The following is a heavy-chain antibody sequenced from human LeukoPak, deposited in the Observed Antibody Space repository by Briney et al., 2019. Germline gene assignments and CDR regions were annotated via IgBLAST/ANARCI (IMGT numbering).Heavy chain of an antibody. V-gene: IGHV4-39*07. CDR3: ARGGYSSGWYSHSAFDI. J-gene: IGHJ3*02. CDR1: GGSISSSTYY. D-gene: IGHD6-19*01. Sequence: SETLSLTCTVSGGSISSSTYYWGWIRQPPGKALEWIGSIYYSGSTYYNPSLKSRVTISVDASKNQFSLKLSSVTAADTAVYYCARGGYSSGWYSHSAFDIWGQGTMVTVSS. CDR2: IYYSGST.